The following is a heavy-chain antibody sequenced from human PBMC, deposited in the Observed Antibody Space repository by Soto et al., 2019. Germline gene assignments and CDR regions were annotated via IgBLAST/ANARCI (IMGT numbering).Heavy chain of an antibody. CDR1: GGSISSTGYY. V-gene: IGHV4-39*01. D-gene: IGHD1-7*01. Sequence: PSETLSLTCCVSGGSISSTGYYWGWIRLPPGKGLEWIGSIYNSGSTYYNPSLKSRVAISVDTSKSLFSLRLSSVTAADTAVYYCARGRTTLTVSFSSRGGNRFDPWVQGTLVTVSS. CDR3: ARGRTTLTVSFSSRGGNRFDP. CDR2: IYNSGST. J-gene: IGHJ5*02.